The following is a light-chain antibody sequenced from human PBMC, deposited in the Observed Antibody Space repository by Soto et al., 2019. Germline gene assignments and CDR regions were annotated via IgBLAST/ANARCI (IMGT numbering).Light chain of an antibody. CDR1: QSISRW. CDR2: KAS. V-gene: IGKV1-5*03. J-gene: IGKJ3*01. CDR3: QQYNSNSEIS. Sequence: DIQMTQSPSTLSASVGDRVTITCRAIQSISRWLAWYQQKPGKAPKLLIYKASTLESGVPSRFSGSGSGTEFTLTISSLQPDDFATYYCQQYNSNSEISFGPGTKVDIK.